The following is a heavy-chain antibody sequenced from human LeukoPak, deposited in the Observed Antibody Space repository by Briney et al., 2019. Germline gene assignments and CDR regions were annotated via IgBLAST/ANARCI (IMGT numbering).Heavy chain of an antibody. J-gene: IGHJ4*02. CDR3: ARDGRLVGLGAPDY. V-gene: IGHV1-18*01. CDR2: ISAYNGNT. Sequence: ASVKVSCKASGYTFTSYGISWVRQAPGQGLEWMGWISAYNGNTNYAQKLQGRVTMTTDTSTSTAYMVLRSLRSDDTAVYYCARDGRLVGLGAPDYWGQETLVTVSS. D-gene: IGHD1-26*01. CDR1: GYTFTSYG.